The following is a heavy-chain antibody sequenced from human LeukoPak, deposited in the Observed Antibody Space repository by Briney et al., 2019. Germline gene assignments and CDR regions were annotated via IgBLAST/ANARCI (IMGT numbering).Heavy chain of an antibody. Sequence: GGSLRLSCAASGFTFGDYYMSWIRQAPGKGLEWVSYISSSSSYTNYADSVKGRFTISRDNAKNSLYLQMNSLRAEDTAVYYCARREGAVADYWGQGTLVTVSS. D-gene: IGHD6-19*01. J-gene: IGHJ4*02. CDR1: GFTFGDYY. CDR2: ISSSSSYT. V-gene: IGHV3-11*06. CDR3: ARREGAVADY.